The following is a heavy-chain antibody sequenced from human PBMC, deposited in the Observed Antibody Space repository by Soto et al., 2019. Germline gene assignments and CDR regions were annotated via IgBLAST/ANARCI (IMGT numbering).Heavy chain of an antibody. Sequence: QVQLVQSGAEVKKPGSSVKVSCKASGGTFSSYAISWVRQAPGQGLEWMGGIIPIFGTANYAQKFQGRVTIPADESTSTAYMELSTLRSEDTAVYYCARCKLGYSRGWYYFHYWGQGTLVTVSS. CDR1: GGTFSSYA. CDR3: ARCKLGYSRGWYYFHY. V-gene: IGHV1-69*01. D-gene: IGHD6-19*01. CDR2: IIPIFGTA. J-gene: IGHJ4*02.